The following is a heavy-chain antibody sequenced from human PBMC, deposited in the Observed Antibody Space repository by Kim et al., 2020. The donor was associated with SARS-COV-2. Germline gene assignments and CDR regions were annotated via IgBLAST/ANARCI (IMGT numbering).Heavy chain of an antibody. D-gene: IGHD3-10*01. CDR2: ISYDGSNK. J-gene: IGHJ3*02. Sequence: GGSLRLSCAASGFTFSSYAMHWVRQAPGKGLEWVAVISYDGSNKYYADSVKGRFTISRDNSKNTLYLQMNSLRAEDTAVYYCASTVVRGVIHAFDIWGQG. CDR3: ASTVVRGVIHAFDI. CDR1: GFTFSSYA. V-gene: IGHV3-30*04.